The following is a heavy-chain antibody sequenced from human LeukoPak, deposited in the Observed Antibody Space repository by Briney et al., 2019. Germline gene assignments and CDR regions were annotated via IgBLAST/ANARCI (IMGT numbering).Heavy chain of an antibody. Sequence: PGGSLRLSCAASGFTFSSYSMNWVRQAPGKGLEWVSSISSSSSYIYYADSVKGRFTISRDNAKNSLYLQMNSLRAEDTAVYYCARDSYSSSSLYYYYYMDVWGKGTTVTVSS. CDR2: ISSSSSYI. J-gene: IGHJ6*03. CDR3: ARDSYSSSSLYYYYYMDV. D-gene: IGHD6-6*01. V-gene: IGHV3-21*01. CDR1: GFTFSSYS.